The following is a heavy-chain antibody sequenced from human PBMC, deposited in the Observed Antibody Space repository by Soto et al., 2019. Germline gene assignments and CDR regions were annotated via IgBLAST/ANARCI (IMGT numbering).Heavy chain of an antibody. D-gene: IGHD3-22*01. CDR1: GFTFSSYA. CDR3: ASDHYDSTVRFQH. J-gene: IGHJ1*01. V-gene: IGHV3-30-3*01. CDR2: ISYDGSNK. Sequence: PGGSLRLSCAASGFTFSSYAMHWVRQAPGKGLEWVAVISYDGSNKYYADSVKGRFTISRDNSKNTLYLQMNSLRAEDTAVYYCASDHYDSTVRFQHWGQGTVVTVSS.